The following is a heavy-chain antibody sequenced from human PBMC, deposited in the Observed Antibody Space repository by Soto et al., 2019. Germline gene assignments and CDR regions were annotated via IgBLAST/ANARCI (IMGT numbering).Heavy chain of an antibody. V-gene: IGHV3-49*03. Sequence: GGSLRLSCTASGFTFGDYAMSWFRQAPGKGLEWVGFIRSKAYGGTTEYAASVKGRFTISRDDSKSIAYLQMNSLKTEDTAVYYCTRDGSARPFDYWGQGTLVTVSS. CDR3: TRDGSARPFDY. J-gene: IGHJ4*02. CDR2: IRSKAYGGTT. D-gene: IGHD6-6*01. CDR1: GFTFGDYA.